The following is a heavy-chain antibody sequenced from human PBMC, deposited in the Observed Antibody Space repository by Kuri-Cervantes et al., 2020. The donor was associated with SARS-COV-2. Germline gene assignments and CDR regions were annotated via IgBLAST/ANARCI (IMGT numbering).Heavy chain of an antibody. CDR3: AKWDGYADK. V-gene: IGHV1-2*02. CDR2: INPDSGGT. J-gene: IGHJ4*02. Sequence: ASVKVSCKASGYTFTSYAMHWVRQAPGQGLEWMGWINPDSGGTNYARKFQGRVTMTRDTSISTAYMELSRLKSDDTAVYYCAKWDGYADKWGQGTLVTVSS. D-gene: IGHD5-24*01. CDR1: GYTFTSYA.